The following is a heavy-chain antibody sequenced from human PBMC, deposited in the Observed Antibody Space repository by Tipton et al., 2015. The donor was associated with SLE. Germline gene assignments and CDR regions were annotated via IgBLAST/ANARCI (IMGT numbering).Heavy chain of an antibody. CDR1: GGSISSYY. J-gene: IGHJ3*02. CDR3: ASDGDDSSGAFDI. D-gene: IGHD3-22*01. Sequence: GLVKPSETLSLTCTVSGGSISSYYWSWIRQPPGKGLEWIGYIYYSGSTNYNPSLKSRVTISVDTSKNQFSLKLSSVTAADTAVYYCASDGDDSSGAFDIWGQGTMVTVSS. V-gene: IGHV4-59*01. CDR2: IYYSGST.